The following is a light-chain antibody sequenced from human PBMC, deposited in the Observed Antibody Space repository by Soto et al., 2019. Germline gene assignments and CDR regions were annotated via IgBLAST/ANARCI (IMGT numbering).Light chain of an antibody. V-gene: IGLV2-14*01. Sequence: QSVLAQPASVSVSPGQSITISCTGTSSDVGGYNYVSWYQQHPGKAPKLMIYAVSNRPSGVSNRFSGSKSGNTASLTISGIKAEDEADYYCSSYTSSSTYVFGTGTKVTVL. CDR1: SSDVGGYNY. CDR3: SSYTSSSTYV. CDR2: AVS. J-gene: IGLJ1*01.